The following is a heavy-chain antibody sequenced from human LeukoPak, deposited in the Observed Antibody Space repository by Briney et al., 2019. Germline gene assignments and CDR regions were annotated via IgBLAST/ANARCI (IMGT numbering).Heavy chain of an antibody. CDR2: INHSGST. J-gene: IGHJ3*02. V-gene: IGHV4-34*01. Sequence: SETLSLTCAVYGGSFSGYYWSWIHQPPGKGLEWIGEINHSGSTNYNPSLKSRVTISVDTSKNQFSLKLSSVTAADTAVYYCAGYHIVVVTAINGGPDAFDIWGQGIMVTVSS. D-gene: IGHD2-21*02. CDR1: GGSFSGYY. CDR3: AGYHIVVVTAINGGPDAFDI.